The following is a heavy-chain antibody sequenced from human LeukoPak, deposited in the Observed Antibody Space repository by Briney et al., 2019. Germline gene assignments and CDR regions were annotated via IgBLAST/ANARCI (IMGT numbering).Heavy chain of an antibody. J-gene: IGHJ4*02. CDR1: GFTFSSYW. D-gene: IGHD3-9*01. CDR2: INTDGSST. Sequence: GGSLRLSCAASGFTFSSYWMHWVRQAPGKGLVWVSRINTDGSSTSYADSVKGRFTISRDNAKNTLYLQMNSLRAEDTAVYYYARDRGGDYDILTGYPELDYWGQGTLVTVSS. V-gene: IGHV3-74*01. CDR3: ARDRGGDYDILTGYPELDY.